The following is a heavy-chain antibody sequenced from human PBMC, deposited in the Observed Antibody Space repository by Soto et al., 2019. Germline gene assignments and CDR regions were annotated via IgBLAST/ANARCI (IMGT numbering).Heavy chain of an antibody. D-gene: IGHD2-2*01. CDR3: AKVIVLVPAASYGMDV. Sequence: SETLSLTCTFSGGSISSSSYYWGWIRQPPGKGLEWIGSIFYSGSTYYNPSLKSRVTISVDTSKNQFSLKLSSVTAADTAVYYCAKVIVLVPAASYGMDVWGLGTTVTVSS. J-gene: IGHJ6*02. CDR1: GGSISSSSYY. V-gene: IGHV4-39*01. CDR2: IFYSGST.